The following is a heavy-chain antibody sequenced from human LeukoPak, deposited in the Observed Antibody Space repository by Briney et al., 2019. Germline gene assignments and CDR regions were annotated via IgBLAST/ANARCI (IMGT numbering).Heavy chain of an antibody. Sequence: SETLSLTCAVSGGSISSGGYSWGWIRQPPGKGLEWIGYIYHSGSTYYNPSLKSRVTISVDRSKNQFSLKLSSVTAADTAVYYCARADSSGPNWFDPWGQGTLVTVSS. CDR1: GGSISSGGYS. V-gene: IGHV4-30-2*01. CDR2: IYHSGST. J-gene: IGHJ5*02. D-gene: IGHD3-22*01. CDR3: ARADSSGPNWFDP.